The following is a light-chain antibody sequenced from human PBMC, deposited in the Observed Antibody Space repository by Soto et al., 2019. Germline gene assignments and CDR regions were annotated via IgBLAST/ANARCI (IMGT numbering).Light chain of an antibody. J-gene: IGKJ1*01. CDR2: AES. V-gene: IGKV1-16*01. CDR3: QQYYSFPWT. CDR1: QGSNNY. Sequence: DIQMTQSPSSLSASVGDRVTLTCRASQGSNNYLAWFQQQPGKAPKSLIFAESSLQSGVPSRFSGFGSGTLFTLSISSLQPEDFATYYCQQYYSFPWTFGQGTKVEI.